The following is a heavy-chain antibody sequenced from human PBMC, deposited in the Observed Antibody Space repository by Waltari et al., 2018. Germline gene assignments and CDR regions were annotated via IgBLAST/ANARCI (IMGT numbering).Heavy chain of an antibody. V-gene: IGHV1-69*08. D-gene: IGHD5-12*01. CDR2: IIPILGIS. CDR1: GGTFSSYT. Sequence: QVQLVQSGDEVKKPGSSVKVSCKASGGTFSSYTISWVRQAAGQGLEWMGRIIPILGISNYAQKFQDRVTITADKSTSTAYIEMSRLRAEYTAVYDCAKDPELVTTINYGMDVWGQGTTVTVSS. J-gene: IGHJ6*02. CDR3: AKDPELVTTINYGMDV.